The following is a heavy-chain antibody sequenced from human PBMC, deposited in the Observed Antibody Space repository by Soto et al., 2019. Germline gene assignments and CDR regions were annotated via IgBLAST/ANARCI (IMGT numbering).Heavy chain of an antibody. D-gene: IGHD6-19*01. CDR1: GGSISSGDDF. CDR2: IYYSGST. Sequence: SETLSLTCTVSGGSISSGDDFWTWIRQPPGKGLEWIGYIYYSGSTYYNPSLKSRLTMSVDTSKNQFSLKLSSVTAADTAVYYCARDWLPGGWSAPNWFDPWGQGTLVTVSS. CDR3: ARDWLPGGWSAPNWFDP. V-gene: IGHV4-30-4*01. J-gene: IGHJ5*02.